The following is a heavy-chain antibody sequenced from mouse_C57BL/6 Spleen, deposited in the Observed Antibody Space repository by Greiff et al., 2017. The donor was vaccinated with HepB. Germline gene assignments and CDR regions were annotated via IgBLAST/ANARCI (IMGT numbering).Heavy chain of an antibody. Sequence: EVKLMESGGGLVKPGGSLKLSCAASGFTFSDYGMHWVRQAPEKGLEWVAYISSGSSTIYYADTVKGRFTISRDNAKNTLFLQMTSLRSEDTAMYYCARMRYGNYAMDYWGQGTSVTVSS. CDR1: GFTFSDYG. CDR3: ARMRYGNYAMDY. D-gene: IGHD1-1*01. V-gene: IGHV5-17*01. CDR2: ISSGSSTI. J-gene: IGHJ4*01.